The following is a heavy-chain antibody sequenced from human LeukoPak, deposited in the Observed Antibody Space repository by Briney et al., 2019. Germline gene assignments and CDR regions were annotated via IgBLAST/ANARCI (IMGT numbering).Heavy chain of an antibody. CDR2: IYSSGST. D-gene: IGHD5-18*01. CDR1: GGSISSYY. J-gene: IGHJ6*03. V-gene: IGHV4-59*01. CDR3: ARVTHTAMVRGYYYYMDV. Sequence: SETLSLTCTVSGGSISSYYWSWIRQPPGKGLEWIGYIYSSGSTNYNPSRKSRVTISVDTSKNQSSLKLSAVTAADTAVYYCARVTHTAMVRGYYYYMDVWGKGTTVTVSS.